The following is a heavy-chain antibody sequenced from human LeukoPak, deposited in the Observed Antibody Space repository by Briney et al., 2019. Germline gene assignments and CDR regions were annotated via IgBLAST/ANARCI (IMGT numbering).Heavy chain of an antibody. Sequence: PGGSLRLSCAASGFTFSSYSMNWVRQAPGKGLGWVSYISSSSSTIYYADSVKGRFTISRDNAKNSLYLQMNSLRAEDTAVYYCAREGRWLQIGGSASDYWGQGTLVTVSS. CDR3: AREGRWLQIGGSASDY. V-gene: IGHV3-48*01. CDR1: GFTFSSYS. D-gene: IGHD5-24*01. CDR2: ISSSSSTI. J-gene: IGHJ4*02.